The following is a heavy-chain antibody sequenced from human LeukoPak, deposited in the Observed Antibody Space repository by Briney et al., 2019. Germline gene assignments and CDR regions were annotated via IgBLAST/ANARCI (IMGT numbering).Heavy chain of an antibody. CDR3: ARDFLGSYYYYYYIDV. D-gene: IGHD3-10*02. Sequence: VKVSCKASAYTFTGYYMHWVRQAPGQGLEWRGRINPNSGGTNYAQKFQGRVTMTRDTSISTAYMELSRLRSDDTAVYYCARDFLGSYYYYYYIDVWGKGTTVTVSS. CDR2: INPNSGGT. CDR1: AYTFTGYY. V-gene: IGHV1-2*06. J-gene: IGHJ6*03.